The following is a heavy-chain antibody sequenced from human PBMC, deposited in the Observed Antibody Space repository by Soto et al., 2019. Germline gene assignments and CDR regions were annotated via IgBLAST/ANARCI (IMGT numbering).Heavy chain of an antibody. Sequence: SGPTLVNPTQTLTLTCTFSGFSLSTSGMCVSWIRQPPGKALEWLARIDWDDDKYYSTPLKTRLTISKDASKNQVVLTMTNMDPVDTATYYCARTLYNWNDPYYYYMDVWGKGTTVTVSS. CDR2: IDWDDDK. D-gene: IGHD1-20*01. CDR3: ARTLYNWNDPYYYYMDV. V-gene: IGHV2-70*11. CDR1: GFSLSTSGMC. J-gene: IGHJ6*03.